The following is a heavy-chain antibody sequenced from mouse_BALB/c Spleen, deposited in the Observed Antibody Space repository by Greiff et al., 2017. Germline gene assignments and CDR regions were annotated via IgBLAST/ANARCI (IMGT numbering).Heavy chain of an antibody. V-gene: IGHV5-9-4*01. J-gene: IGHJ1*01. Sequence: EVKLVESGGGLVKPGGSLKLSCAASGFTFSSYAMSWVRQSPEKRLEWVAEISSGGSYTYYPDTVTGRFTISRDNAKNTLYLEMSSLRSEDTAMYYCAREGYGNLHWYFDVWGAGTTVTVSS. CDR2: ISSGGSYT. CDR1: GFTFSSYA. CDR3: AREGYGNLHWYFDV. D-gene: IGHD2-10*02.